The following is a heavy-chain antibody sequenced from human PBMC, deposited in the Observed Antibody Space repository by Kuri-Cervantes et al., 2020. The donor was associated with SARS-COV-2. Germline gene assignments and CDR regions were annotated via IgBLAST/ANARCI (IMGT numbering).Heavy chain of an antibody. CDR3: AKDQHGIVVVVAAIDY. D-gene: IGHD2-15*01. Sequence: GGSLRLSCAASGSTFSSYGMHWVRQAPGKGLEWVALISYDGSNKFYADSVKGRFTISRDNSKNTLYLQMNSLRAEDTAVYYCAKDQHGIVVVVAAIDYWGQGTLVTVSS. CDR1: GSTFSSYG. V-gene: IGHV3-30*18. J-gene: IGHJ4*02. CDR2: ISYDGSNK.